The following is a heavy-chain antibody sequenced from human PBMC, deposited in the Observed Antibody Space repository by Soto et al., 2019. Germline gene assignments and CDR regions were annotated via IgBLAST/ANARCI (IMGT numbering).Heavy chain of an antibody. CDR1: GFTFSSYA. V-gene: IGHV3-23*01. Sequence: GGSLRLSCAASGFTFSSYAMSWVRQAPGKGLEWVSAISGSGGSTYYADSVKGRFTISRDNSKNTLYLQMNSLRSDDTAVYYCARDYHYDILTGQNSAYYYYYGMDVWGQGTTVTVSS. J-gene: IGHJ6*02. CDR2: ISGSGGST. D-gene: IGHD3-9*01. CDR3: ARDYHYDILTGQNSAYYYYYGMDV.